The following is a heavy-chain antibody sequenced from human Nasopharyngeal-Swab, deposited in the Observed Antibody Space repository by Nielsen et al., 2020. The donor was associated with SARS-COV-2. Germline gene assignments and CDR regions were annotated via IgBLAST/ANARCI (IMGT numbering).Heavy chain of an antibody. CDR3: AREKVGAAAEGFDY. D-gene: IGHD6-13*01. J-gene: IGHJ4*02. Sequence: GGSLRLSCAASGFTFRSYRLHWVRQPPGKGLVWVSRINSVETYTDYADSVKGRFTISRDNAKSTLFLQMSNLRADDTAVYYRAREKVGAAAEGFDYWGRGTLVTVSS. CDR2: INSVETYT. CDR1: GFTFRSYR. V-gene: IGHV3-74*01.